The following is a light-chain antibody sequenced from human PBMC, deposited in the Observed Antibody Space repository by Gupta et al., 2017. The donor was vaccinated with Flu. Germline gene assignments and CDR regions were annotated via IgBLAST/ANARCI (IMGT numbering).Light chain of an antibody. CDR3: QQRSNWPLT. J-gene: IGKJ4*01. V-gene: IGKV3-11*01. CDR1: QSVSSY. Sequence: EIVLTQSPATLSLSPGERATLSCRASQSVSSYLAWYQQKPGQAPRLLIYDASNRATGIPARFSGSGSGTDFTLTISSLDPEDFAVYYCQQRSNWPLTFGRGTKVEIK. CDR2: DAS.